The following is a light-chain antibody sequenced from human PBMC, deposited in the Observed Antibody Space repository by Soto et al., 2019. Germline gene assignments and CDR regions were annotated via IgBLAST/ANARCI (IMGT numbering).Light chain of an antibody. CDR3: QQYNSWPPIT. J-gene: IGKJ5*01. Sequence: EIVMMQAPATLSVSPGERATLYCRASQTISTNLAWSQHTPGQAPRLLIYGASTRATAVAGRFSGSGSGTEFTLTINNVQSDDFAVYFCQQYNSWPPITFGQGTRLEIK. CDR2: GAS. CDR1: QTISTN. V-gene: IGKV3-15*01.